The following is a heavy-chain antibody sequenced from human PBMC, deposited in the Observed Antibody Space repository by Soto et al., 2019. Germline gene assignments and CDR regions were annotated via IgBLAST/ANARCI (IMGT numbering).Heavy chain of an antibody. J-gene: IGHJ6*02. Sequence: EVQLVESGGGLVQPGGSLRLSCAASGFTFSNYWMSWVRQAPGKGLEWVANIKEDGSEIYFVDSVKGRFTISRDNAKNSRYLQRNSLRAEDTAVYYCARGTPYCTSTSCSPSYSYGMDVWGQGTTVTVSS. D-gene: IGHD2-2*01. V-gene: IGHV3-7*04. CDR1: GFTFSNYW. CDR3: ARGTPYCTSTSCSPSYSYGMDV. CDR2: IKEDGSEI.